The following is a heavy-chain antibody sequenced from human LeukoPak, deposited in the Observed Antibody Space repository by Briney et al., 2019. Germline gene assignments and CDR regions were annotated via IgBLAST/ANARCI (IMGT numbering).Heavy chain of an antibody. CDR1: GFSFSDSW. V-gene: IGHV3-66*01. J-gene: IGHJ4*02. CDR2: INTGGGT. CDR3: AREGRGAKISLYYFDY. D-gene: IGHD3-10*01. Sequence: PGGSLRLSCAASGFSFSDSWMSWVRQAPGKGLEWVSVINTGGGTYYADSVKGRFTISRDNSKNTLFLQINSLRAEDTSVYYCAREGRGAKISLYYFDYWGQGTLVTVSS.